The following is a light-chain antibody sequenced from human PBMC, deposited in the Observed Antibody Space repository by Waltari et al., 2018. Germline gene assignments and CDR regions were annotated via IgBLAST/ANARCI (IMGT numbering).Light chain of an antibody. CDR1: QAIKKY. V-gene: IGKV1-NL1*01. Sequence: EIELTQSPGSLSASLGERATLTCRASQAIKKYLAWYQQKPGQAPKLLIYGASTWESGIPAKFSGSGSGTDYTLTISSLQPEDFADYYCQQYVSSPETFGQGTKVEIK. CDR2: GAS. CDR3: QQYVSSPET. J-gene: IGKJ1*01.